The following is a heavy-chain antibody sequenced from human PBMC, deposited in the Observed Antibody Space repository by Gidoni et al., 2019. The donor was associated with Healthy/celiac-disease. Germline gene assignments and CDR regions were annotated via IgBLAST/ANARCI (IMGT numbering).Heavy chain of an antibody. CDR2: ISGSGGST. V-gene: IGHV3-23*01. Sequence: EVQLLESGGGLVQPGGSLRLSCASSGFTFGSYALSWVRQAPGKGLEGVSAISGSGGSTYYADSVKGRFTISRDNAKNTLYLQMNSLRAEDTAVYYCAKRRSSGYQRGFDYWGQGTLVTVSS. CDR3: AKRRSSGYQRGFDY. D-gene: IGHD3-22*01. J-gene: IGHJ4*02. CDR1: GFTFGSYA.